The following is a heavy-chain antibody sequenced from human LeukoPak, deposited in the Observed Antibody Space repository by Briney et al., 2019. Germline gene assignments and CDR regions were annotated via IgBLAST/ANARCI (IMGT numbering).Heavy chain of an antibody. CDR2: ISYDGSNK. J-gene: IGHJ4*02. V-gene: IGHV3-30*18. CDR1: GFTFSSYG. CDR3: VKDRSDNSSWYLGDY. Sequence: GSLRLSCAASGFTFSSYGMHWVRQAPGKGLEWVAVISYDGSNKYYADSVKGRFTISRDNSKNTLYLQMNSLRAEDTAIYYCVKDRSDNSSWYLGDYWGQGTLVAVSS. D-gene: IGHD6-13*01.